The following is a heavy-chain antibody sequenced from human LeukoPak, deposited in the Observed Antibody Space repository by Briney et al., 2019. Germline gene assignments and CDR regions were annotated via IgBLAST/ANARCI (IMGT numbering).Heavy chain of an antibody. Sequence: GASVKVSCKASGYAFTGYYMHWVRQAPGQGLEWMGWINPNSGGTNYARKFQGRVTMTRDTSISTAYMELSRLRSDDTAVYYCARVRSWTTVTIDYWGQGTLVTVSS. CDR3: ARVRSWTTVTIDY. J-gene: IGHJ4*02. D-gene: IGHD4-17*01. CDR1: GYAFTGYY. CDR2: INPNSGGT. V-gene: IGHV1-2*02.